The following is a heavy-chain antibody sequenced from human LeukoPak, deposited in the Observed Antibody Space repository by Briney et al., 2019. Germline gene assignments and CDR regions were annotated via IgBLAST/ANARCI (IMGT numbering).Heavy chain of an antibody. Sequence: PSQTLSLTCAVSGGSISSGGYSWSWIRQPPGKGLEWIGYIYHSGSTYYNPSLESRVAISVDRSKNQFSLKLSSVTAADTAVYYCARTQSNFYDSSGYYDYWGQGTLVTVSS. J-gene: IGHJ4*02. CDR3: ARTQSNFYDSSGYYDY. V-gene: IGHV4-30-2*01. D-gene: IGHD3-22*01. CDR2: IYHSGST. CDR1: GGSISSGGYS.